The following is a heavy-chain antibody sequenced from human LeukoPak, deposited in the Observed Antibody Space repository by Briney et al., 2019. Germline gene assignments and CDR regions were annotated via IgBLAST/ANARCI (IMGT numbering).Heavy chain of an antibody. CDR3: ARDRTPAGTSDFGY. J-gene: IGHJ4*02. D-gene: IGHD6-13*01. Sequence: GGSLRLSCAASGFTFDDYGMSWVRQAPGKGLEWVSSISSSSSYIYYADSVKGRFTISRDNAKNSLYLQMNSLRAEDTAVYYCARDRTPAGTSDFGYWGQGTLVTASS. CDR1: GFTFDDYG. CDR2: ISSSSSYI. V-gene: IGHV3-21*01.